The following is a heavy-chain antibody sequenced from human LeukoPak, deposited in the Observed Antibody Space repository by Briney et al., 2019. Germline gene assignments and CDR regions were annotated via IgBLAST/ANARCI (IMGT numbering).Heavy chain of an antibody. J-gene: IGHJ4*02. D-gene: IGHD2-21*01. CDR2: ISAYNGNT. CDR1: GYTFTSYG. Sequence: SVKVSCKASGYTFTSYGISWVRQAPGQGLEWMGWISAYNGNTNYAQKLQGRVTMTTDTSTSTAYMELRSLRSDDTAVYYCARDLFGYCGGDCYPTSWGQGTLVTVSS. CDR3: ARDLFGYCGGDCYPTS. V-gene: IGHV1-18*01.